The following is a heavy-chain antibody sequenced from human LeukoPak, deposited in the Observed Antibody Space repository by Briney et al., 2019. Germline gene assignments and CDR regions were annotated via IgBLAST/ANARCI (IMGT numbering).Heavy chain of an antibody. V-gene: IGHV3-74*01. CDR2: INSDGSST. CDR1: GFTFSSYW. J-gene: IGHJ5*02. Sequence: GGSLRLSCAASGFTFSSYWMHWVRQAPGKGLVWVSRINSDGSSTSYADSVKGRFTISRDNAKNTLYLQMNSLRAEDTAVYYCARVRRYCSGGSCSFWFDHWGQGTLVTVSS. D-gene: IGHD2-15*01. CDR3: ARVRRYCSGGSCSFWFDH.